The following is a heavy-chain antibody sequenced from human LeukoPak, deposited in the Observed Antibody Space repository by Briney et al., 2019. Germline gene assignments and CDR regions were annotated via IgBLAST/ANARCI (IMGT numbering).Heavy chain of an antibody. CDR2: ISGSGGST. J-gene: IGHJ4*02. CDR1: GFTFSSYA. D-gene: IGHD2-15*01. CDR3: AKQGCSGGSCFFDY. V-gene: IGHV3-23*01. Sequence: GGSLRLSCPASGFTFSSYAMSWVRQAPGQGLEWVSAISGSGGSTYYADSVKGRFTISRDNSKNTLYLQMNSLRAEDTAVYYCAKQGCSGGSCFFDYWGQGALVTVSS.